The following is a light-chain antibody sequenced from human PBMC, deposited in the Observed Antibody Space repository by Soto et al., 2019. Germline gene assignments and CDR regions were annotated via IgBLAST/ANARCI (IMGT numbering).Light chain of an antibody. J-gene: IGKJ3*01. CDR2: AAS. Sequence: DIQMTQSPTSLSASVGDRVTITCRASQDIRNFVAWYQQKPGKAPKLLSYAASTLQSGVPSRFSGSGSGTDFTLTINSLQPEDDATYSCQKYSGVPVFGPGTKVEIK. V-gene: IGKV1-27*01. CDR1: QDIRNF. CDR3: QKYSGVPV.